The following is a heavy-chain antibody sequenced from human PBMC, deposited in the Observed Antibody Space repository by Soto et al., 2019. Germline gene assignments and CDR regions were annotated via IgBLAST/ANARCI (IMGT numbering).Heavy chain of an antibody. D-gene: IGHD4-17*01. CDR3: AKARGDYCGKDPPFDY. CDR2: ISYDGSNK. Sequence: QVQLVESGGGVVQPGRSLRLSCAASGFTFSSYGMHWVRQAPGKGLEWVAVISYDGSNKYYADSVKGRFTISRDNSKNTLYLQMSSLRAEDTAVYYCAKARGDYCGKDPPFDYWGQGTLVTVSS. CDR1: GFTFSSYG. J-gene: IGHJ4*02. V-gene: IGHV3-30*18.